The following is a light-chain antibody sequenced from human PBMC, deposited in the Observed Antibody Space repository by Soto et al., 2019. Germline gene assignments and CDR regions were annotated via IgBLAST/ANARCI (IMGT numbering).Light chain of an antibody. J-gene: IGLJ3*02. CDR1: SNDIGLYNY. CDR2: EVT. CDR3: SSYTLRGTWV. Sequence: QSALTQPASVSGSPGQSITISCTGTSNDIGLYNYVSWYQQHPGKAPKLVIYEVTYRPSGVSDRFSGSKSDNTASLTISGLQAEDEADYYCSSYTLRGTWVFGGGTKLTVL. V-gene: IGLV2-14*01.